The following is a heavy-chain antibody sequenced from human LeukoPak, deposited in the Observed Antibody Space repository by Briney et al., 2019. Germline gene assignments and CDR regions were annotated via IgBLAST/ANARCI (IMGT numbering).Heavy chain of an antibody. V-gene: IGHV3-30*02. CDR2: IRYEGSNK. CDR3: AKDFSHDYGDFGFDY. D-gene: IGHD4-17*01. Sequence: GGSLRLSCAASGFTFSSYGMHWVRQAPGKGLEWVAFIRYEGSNKYYADSVKSRFTISRDNSKNTLYLQMNSVRAEDTAVYYCAKDFSHDYGDFGFDYWGQGTLVTVSS. J-gene: IGHJ4*02. CDR1: GFTFSSYG.